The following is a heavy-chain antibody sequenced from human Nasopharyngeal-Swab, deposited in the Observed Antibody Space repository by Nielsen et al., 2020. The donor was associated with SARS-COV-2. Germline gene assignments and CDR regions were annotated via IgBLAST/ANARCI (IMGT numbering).Heavy chain of an antibody. D-gene: IGHD3-22*01. CDR3: AKDRITMIVEPDY. V-gene: IGHV3-23*01. CDR2: ISGSGGST. J-gene: IGHJ4*02. Sequence: VRQALGKGLEWVSAISGSGGSTYYADSVKGRFTISRDNSKNTLYLQMNSLRAEDTAVYYCAKDRITMIVEPDYWGQGTLVTVSS.